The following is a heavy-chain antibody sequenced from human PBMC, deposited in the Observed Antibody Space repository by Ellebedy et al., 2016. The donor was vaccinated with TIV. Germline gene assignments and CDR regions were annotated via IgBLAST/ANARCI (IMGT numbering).Heavy chain of an antibody. CDR1: GGTFSSYA. CDR3: AREIRGSPSYYYGMDV. V-gene: IGHV1-69*13. J-gene: IGHJ6*02. D-gene: IGHD1-26*01. CDR2: IIPIFGTA. Sequence: SVKVSXXASGGTFSSYAISWVRQAPGQGLEWMGGIIPIFGTANYAQKFQGRVTITADESTSTAYMELSSLRSEDTAVYYCAREIRGSPSYYYGMDVWGQGTTVTVSS.